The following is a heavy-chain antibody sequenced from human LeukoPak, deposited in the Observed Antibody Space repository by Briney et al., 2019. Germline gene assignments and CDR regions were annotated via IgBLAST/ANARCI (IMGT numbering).Heavy chain of an antibody. J-gene: IGHJ4*02. D-gene: IGHD6-13*01. CDR2: INAGNGNT. CDR3: ARRSEYSSSWHFDY. Sequence: ASVKVSCKASGYTFTSYAMHWVRQAPGQRLEWMGWINAGNGNTKYSQKFQGRVTITRDTSASTAYMELSSLRAEDTAVYYCARRSEYSSSWHFDYWGQGTLVTVSS. V-gene: IGHV1-3*01. CDR1: GYTFTSYA.